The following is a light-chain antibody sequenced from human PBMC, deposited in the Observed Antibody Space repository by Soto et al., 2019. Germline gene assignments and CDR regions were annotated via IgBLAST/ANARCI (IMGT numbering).Light chain of an antibody. J-gene: IGKJ1*01. Sequence: DIQMTQSPSSLSASVGDTVTITCRASQTISSYLNWYQQKPGKAPKPLIYAASSLQSGVPSRFSGSGSGTDFTLTISSLQPEDFATYYCQQTSNMPPTFGQGTKVEIK. V-gene: IGKV1-39*01. CDR2: AAS. CDR3: QQTSNMPPT. CDR1: QTISSY.